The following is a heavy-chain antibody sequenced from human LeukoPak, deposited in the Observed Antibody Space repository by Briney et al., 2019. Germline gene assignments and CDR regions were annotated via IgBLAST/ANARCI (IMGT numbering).Heavy chain of an antibody. J-gene: IGHJ4*02. Sequence: QPGGSLRLSCAASGFTFSTYGMSWVRQAPGKGLEWVSALSGSGSSTYYADSVKGRFTISRVNSKNTLYLQMNSLRAEDTAVYYCAKGLGFGEFLLDCWGQGTLVTVSS. V-gene: IGHV3-23*01. CDR1: GFTFSTYG. D-gene: IGHD3-10*01. CDR3: AKGLGFGEFLLDC. CDR2: LSGSGSST.